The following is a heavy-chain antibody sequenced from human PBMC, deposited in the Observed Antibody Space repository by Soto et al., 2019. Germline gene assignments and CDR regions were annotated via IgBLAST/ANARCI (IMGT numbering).Heavy chain of an antibody. Sequence: QVRLQESGQGLVRPSQTLSLICTVSGGSIRNDNFYWSFLRQRPGTGLEWLGYISYSGITFYNPSLESRLFISVDPSNNQFSLNLKSVTAADTAMYYCAGDLDGVVTGRGAFAVWGPGTLVTVSS. D-gene: IGHD3-9*01. V-gene: IGHV4-31*03. CDR2: ISYSGIT. CDR1: GGSIRNDNFY. CDR3: AGDLDGVVTGRGAFAV. J-gene: IGHJ3*01.